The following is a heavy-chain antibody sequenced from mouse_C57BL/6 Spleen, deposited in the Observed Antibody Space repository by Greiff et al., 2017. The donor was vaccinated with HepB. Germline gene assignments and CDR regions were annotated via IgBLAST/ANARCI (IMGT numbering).Heavy chain of an antibody. V-gene: IGHV3-6*01. D-gene: IGHD2-4*01. CDR3: ERVEIYYDYGGGFAY. J-gene: IGHJ3*01. CDR1: GYSITSGYN. CDR2: ISYDGSN. Sequence: EVQLQQSGPGLVKPSQSLSLTCSVTGYSITSGYNWNWIRQFPGNKLEWMGYISYDGSNNYNPSLKNRISITRDTSKNQFFLKLNSVTTEDTATYDCERVEIYYDYGGGFAYWGQGTLVTVSA.